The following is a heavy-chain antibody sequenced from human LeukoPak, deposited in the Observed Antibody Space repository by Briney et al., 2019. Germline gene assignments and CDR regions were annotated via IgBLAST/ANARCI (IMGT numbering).Heavy chain of an antibody. Sequence: PGRSLRLSCAASGFTFSSYAMHWVRQAPGKGLEWVAVISYDGSNKYYADSVKGRFTISRDNSKNTLYLQMNSLRAEDTAVYYCARDSQDGYYYYMDVWGKGTTVTVSS. D-gene: IGHD2-21*01. V-gene: IGHV3-30-3*01. J-gene: IGHJ6*03. CDR1: GFTFSSYA. CDR3: ARDSQDGYYYYMDV. CDR2: ISYDGSNK.